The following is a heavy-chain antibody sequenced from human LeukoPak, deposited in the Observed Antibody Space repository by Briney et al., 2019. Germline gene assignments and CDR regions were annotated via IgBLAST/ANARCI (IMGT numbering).Heavy chain of an antibody. D-gene: IGHD4-17*01. J-gene: IGHJ4*02. Sequence: QPGGSLRLSCAASGFTFSSYSMNWVRQAPGKGLEWVSYISSSSSTIYYADSVKGRFTTSRDNAKNSLYLQMNSLRAEDTAVYYCARDKGRVYGGYGLGYWGQGTLVTVSS. CDR2: ISSSSSTI. CDR3: ARDKGRVYGGYGLGY. V-gene: IGHV3-48*04. CDR1: GFTFSSYS.